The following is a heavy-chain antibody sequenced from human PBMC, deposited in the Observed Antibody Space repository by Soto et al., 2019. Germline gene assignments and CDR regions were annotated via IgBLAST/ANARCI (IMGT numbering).Heavy chain of an antibody. CDR2: ISGSGGTT. Sequence: EVQLLESGGGLVQPGRSLRLSCAASGFTFSNYAMSWVRQAPGQGLDWVSAISGSGGTTYYADSVKGRFTISRDKSKNSLFLRMNSLRAEDASLYYWAKFFVEKGSNSGWPWSVHYWGQGTLVTVSS. D-gene: IGHD6-25*01. V-gene: IGHV3-23*01. CDR1: GFTFSNYA. J-gene: IGHJ4*02. CDR3: AKFFVEKGSNSGWPWSVHY.